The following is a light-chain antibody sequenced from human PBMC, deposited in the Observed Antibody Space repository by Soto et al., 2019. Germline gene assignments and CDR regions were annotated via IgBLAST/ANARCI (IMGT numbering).Light chain of an antibody. CDR2: KAS. J-gene: IGKJ2*01. CDR1: QNISSW. CDR3: QHYNTYSYT. Sequence: DIQMTQSPTTLSASIGDRVTITCRASQNISSWLAWYQQRPGKAPKVLIYKASTLESGVPSRFNGSGSGTEFALTISSLQPDDFATYYCQHYNTYSYTFGQGTKLEIK. V-gene: IGKV1-5*03.